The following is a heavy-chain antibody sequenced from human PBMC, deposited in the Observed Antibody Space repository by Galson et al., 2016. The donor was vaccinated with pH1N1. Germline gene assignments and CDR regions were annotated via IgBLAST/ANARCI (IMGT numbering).Heavy chain of an antibody. J-gene: IGHJ4*02. Sequence: SLRLSCAASEFTFSTYWMNWVRQAPGEGLEWVANIKPDGSEIYYVDSVRGRFTISRANAKKSVFLQMNGLRADDTAVYYCAAGRDGAGFDSWGQGTLVTVSS. CDR2: IKPDGSEI. CDR3: AAGRDGAGFDS. CDR1: EFTFSTYW. V-gene: IGHV3-7*01. D-gene: IGHD3-10*01.